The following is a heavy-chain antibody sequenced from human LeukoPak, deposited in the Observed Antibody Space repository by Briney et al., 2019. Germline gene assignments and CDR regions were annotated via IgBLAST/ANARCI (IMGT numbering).Heavy chain of an antibody. V-gene: IGHV3-21*01. D-gene: IGHD5-24*01. J-gene: IGHJ4*02. CDR2: ISSSSSYI. CDR3: ARDKMATIDY. CDR1: GFTFSSYS. Sequence: KPGGSLRLSCAASGFTFSSYSMNWVRQAPGKGLEWVSSISSSSSYIYYADSVKGRFTISRDNAKNPLYLQMNSLRAEDTAVYYCARDKMATIDYWGQGTLVTVSS.